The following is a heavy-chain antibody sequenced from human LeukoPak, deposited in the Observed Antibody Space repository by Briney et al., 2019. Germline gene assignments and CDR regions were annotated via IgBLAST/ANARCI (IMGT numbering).Heavy chain of an antibody. V-gene: IGHV3-21*01. CDR1: GFTFSSYS. CDR3: ARGSILTGYSAPSYYFDY. D-gene: IGHD3-9*01. CDR2: ISSSSSYI. J-gene: IGHJ4*02. Sequence: GGSLRLSCAASGFTFSSYSMNWVRQAPGKGLEWVSSISSSSSYIYYADSVKGRFTISRDNAKNSLYLQMNSLRAEDTAVYYCARGSILTGYSAPSYYFDYWGQGTLVTVSS.